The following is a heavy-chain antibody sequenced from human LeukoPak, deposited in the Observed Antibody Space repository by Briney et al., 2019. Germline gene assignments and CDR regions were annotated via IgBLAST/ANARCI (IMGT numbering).Heavy chain of an antibody. CDR2: ISSSSSTI. CDR1: GFTFSSYE. Sequence: GESLKISCAASGFTFSSYELYWVRQAPGKGLEWISYISSSSSTIKYADSVRGRFTISRADARESLFLQMNSLRAEDTAIYYCGASRQYVGAFDIWGQGTLVTVSS. D-gene: IGHD3-16*01. CDR3: GASRQYVGAFDI. V-gene: IGHV3-48*03. J-gene: IGHJ3*02.